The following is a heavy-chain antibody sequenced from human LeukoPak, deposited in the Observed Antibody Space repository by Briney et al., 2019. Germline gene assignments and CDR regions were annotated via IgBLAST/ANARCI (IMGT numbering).Heavy chain of an antibody. Sequence: TGGSLRLSCAASGFTFSSYWMSWVRQAPGKGLEWVANIKQDGSEKYYVGSVKGRFTISRDNAKNSLYLQMNSLRAEDTAVYYCARDARRRFLEWLLPKGINYFDYWGQGTLVTVSS. V-gene: IGHV3-7*01. D-gene: IGHD3-3*01. CDR2: IKQDGSEK. CDR3: ARDARRRFLEWLLPKGINYFDY. CDR1: GFTFSSYW. J-gene: IGHJ4*02.